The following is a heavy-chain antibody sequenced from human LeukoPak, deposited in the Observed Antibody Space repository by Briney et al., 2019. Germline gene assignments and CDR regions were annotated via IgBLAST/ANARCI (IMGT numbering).Heavy chain of an antibody. Sequence: GGSLRLSCAASGFTFSSYWMHWVRQAPGKGLVWVSRINSDGSSTSYADSVKGRFTISRDNAKNTLYLQMNSLRAEDTAVYYCAREPYDILTGYQYCFDYWGQGTLVTVSS. J-gene: IGHJ4*02. V-gene: IGHV3-74*01. CDR3: AREPYDILTGYQYCFDY. CDR2: INSDGSST. D-gene: IGHD3-9*01. CDR1: GFTFSSYW.